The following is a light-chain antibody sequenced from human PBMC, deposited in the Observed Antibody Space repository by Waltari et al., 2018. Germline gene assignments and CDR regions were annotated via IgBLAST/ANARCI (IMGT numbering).Light chain of an antibody. J-gene: IGKJ4*01. CDR3: QQSYSDPS. Sequence: DIQMTQSPSSLSASVGDSVTITCRASQSISNFLNWYQQKPGKAPEVLIYSASTLQSGVPSRFSGGGSGTDFTLIITNLQPEDFASYYCQQSYSDPSFGGGTKVEIK. CDR2: SAS. V-gene: IGKV1-39*01. CDR1: QSISNF.